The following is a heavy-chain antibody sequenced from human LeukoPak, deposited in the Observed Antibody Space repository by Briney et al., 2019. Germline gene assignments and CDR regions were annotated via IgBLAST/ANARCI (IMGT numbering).Heavy chain of an antibody. CDR3: AKDVSRVTYGIDY. D-gene: IGHD2-21*02. Sequence: ASVKASCKASGYTFTSYDINWVRQATGQGLEWMGWMNPNSGNTGYAQKFQGRVTMTRNTSISTAYMELSSLRAEDTAVYYCAKDVSRVTYGIDYWGQGTLVTVSS. CDR2: MNPNSGNT. J-gene: IGHJ4*02. V-gene: IGHV1-8*01. CDR1: GYTFTSYD.